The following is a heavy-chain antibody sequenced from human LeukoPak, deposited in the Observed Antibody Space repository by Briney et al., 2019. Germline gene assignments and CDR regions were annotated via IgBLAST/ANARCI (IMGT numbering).Heavy chain of an antibody. V-gene: IGHV4-59*01. CDR2: IYYSGST. CDR3: ARVRAEPPFAGAFDI. D-gene: IGHD6-13*01. Sequence: NPSETLSLTCTVSGGSISSYYWSWIRQPPGKGLEWIGYIYYSGSTNYNPSLKSRVTISVDTSKNQFSLKLSSVTAADTAVYYCARVRAEPPFAGAFDIWGQGTMVTVSS. J-gene: IGHJ3*02. CDR1: GGSISSYY.